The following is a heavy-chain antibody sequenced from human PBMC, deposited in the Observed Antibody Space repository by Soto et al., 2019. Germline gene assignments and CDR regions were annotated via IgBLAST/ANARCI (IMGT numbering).Heavy chain of an antibody. CDR3: AREATPVVTPWVFDY. Sequence: GGSLRLSCAASGFSFRSFSMNWVRQAPRKGLEWVSYINGDGSKIFYADSVKGRFTISRDNNKDLLYLQMNSLTDDDTAVYYCAREATPVVTPWVFDYWGRGTLVTVSS. D-gene: IGHD2-21*02. CDR2: INGDGSKI. J-gene: IGHJ4*02. V-gene: IGHV3-48*02. CDR1: GFSFRSFS.